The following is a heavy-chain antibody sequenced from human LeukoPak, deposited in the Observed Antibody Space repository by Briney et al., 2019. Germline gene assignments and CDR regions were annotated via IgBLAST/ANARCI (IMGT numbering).Heavy chain of an antibody. CDR1: GFTFSTFW. CDR2: ISNDGSTT. Sequence: GGSLRLSCAASGFTFSTFWMHWVRQTPGKGLVWVSRISNDGSTTHYADSVKGRFTISRDNSKNTLYLQMNSLRAEDTAVYYCAKSQLVHYWGQGTLVTVSS. J-gene: IGHJ4*02. V-gene: IGHV3-74*01. CDR3: AKSQLVHY. D-gene: IGHD6-13*01.